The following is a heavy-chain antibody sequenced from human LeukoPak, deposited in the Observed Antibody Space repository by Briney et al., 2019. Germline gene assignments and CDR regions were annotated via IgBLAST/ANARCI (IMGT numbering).Heavy chain of an antibody. J-gene: IGHJ3*02. CDR3: ARDPNTYYYDSSGYYGDAFDI. V-gene: IGHV4-4*07. CDR1: GGSISSYY. Sequence: SETLSLTCTVSGGSISSYYWSWIRQPAGKGLEWIGRIYPSGSTNYNPSLKRRVTMSVDTSKNRFSLKLSSVTAADTAAYYCARDPNTYYYDSSGYYGDAFDIWGQGTMVTVSS. D-gene: IGHD3-22*01. CDR2: IYPSGST.